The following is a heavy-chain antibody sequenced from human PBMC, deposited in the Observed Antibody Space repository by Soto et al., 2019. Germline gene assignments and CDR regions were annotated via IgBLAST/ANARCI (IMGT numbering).Heavy chain of an antibody. Sequence: ASVKVSCKASGYTFTSYGISWVRQAPGQGLEWMGWISAYNGNTNYAQKLQGRVTMTTDTSTSTAYMELRSLRSDDTAVYYCARDVHDYGDYVFDYWGQGTLVTSPQ. CDR1: GYTFTSYG. CDR2: ISAYNGNT. J-gene: IGHJ4*02. D-gene: IGHD4-17*01. V-gene: IGHV1-18*04. CDR3: ARDVHDYGDYVFDY.